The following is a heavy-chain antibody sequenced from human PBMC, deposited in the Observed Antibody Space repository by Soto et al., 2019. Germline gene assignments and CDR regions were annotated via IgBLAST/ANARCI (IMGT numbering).Heavy chain of an antibody. D-gene: IGHD6-19*01. CDR2: IYWDDDK. CDR3: AHGSGWLSDY. CDR1: GFSLSSPAVG. V-gene: IGHV2-5*02. J-gene: IGHJ4*02. Sequence: QITLKESGPTLVKPTQTLTLTCTFSGFSLSSPAVGVNWIRQPPGKALEWLALIYWDDDKQYSPSLRSRLTITKDTSKNQVVLTMPNVDPVDTATYYCAHGSGWLSDYWGQGTRVTVSS.